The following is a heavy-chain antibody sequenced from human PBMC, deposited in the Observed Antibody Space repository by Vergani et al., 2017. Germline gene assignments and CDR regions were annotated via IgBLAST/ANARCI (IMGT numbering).Heavy chain of an antibody. CDR3: AGRSGIVNDIFGGTQYFFDF. J-gene: IGHJ4*02. Sequence: QVQLQESGPGLVKPSQTLSLTCTVSGGSISSGDYYWSWIRQPPGKGLEWIGYNYYSGSTYYNPSLKSRVTISVDTSKNQFSLKLSSVTAADTAVYYCAGRSGIVNDIFGGTQYFFDFWGQGALVTVSS. D-gene: IGHD3-9*01. CDR2: NYYSGST. V-gene: IGHV4-30-4*08. CDR1: GGSISSGDYY.